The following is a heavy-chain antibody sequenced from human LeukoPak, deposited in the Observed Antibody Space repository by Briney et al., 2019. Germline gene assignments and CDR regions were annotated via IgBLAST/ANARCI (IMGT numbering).Heavy chain of an antibody. CDR3: ARVAAGYSVNYFDY. J-gene: IGHJ4*02. CDR1: EFAFSTYN. D-gene: IGHD4-23*01. CDR2: ISTGSSTT. Sequence: GGSLRLSCAASEFAFSTYNMNWVRQAPGKGLEWVSYISTGSSTTYYADSVKGRFTISRDNVENSLYLQTNSLRDEDTAVYYCARVAAGYSVNYFDYWGQGTLVTVSS. V-gene: IGHV3-48*02.